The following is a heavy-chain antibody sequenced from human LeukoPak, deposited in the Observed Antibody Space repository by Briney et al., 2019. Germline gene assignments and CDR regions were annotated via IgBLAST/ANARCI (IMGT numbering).Heavy chain of an antibody. CDR1: GGSISSYY. CDR2: IYYSGST. D-gene: IGHD6-13*01. Sequence: SETLSLTCTVSGGSISSYYWSWLRQPPGKGLEWIGYIYYSGSTNYKPSLKSRVTISVDKSKNQFSLKMSSVTAADTAVYYCARLWQQLDRYYYGMDVWGQGTTVTVSS. J-gene: IGHJ6*02. CDR3: ARLWQQLDRYYYGMDV. V-gene: IGHV4-59*08.